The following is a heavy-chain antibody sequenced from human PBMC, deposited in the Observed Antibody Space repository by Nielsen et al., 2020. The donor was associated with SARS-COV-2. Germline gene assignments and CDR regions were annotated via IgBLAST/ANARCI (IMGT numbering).Heavy chain of an antibody. CDR3: ARDINSSPYYFDY. V-gene: IGHV3-30*09. CDR2: LWSDGSNK. Sequence: GESLKISCVASGFTFSRCAMHWVRQAPGKGLEWVAVLWSDGSNKYYADSVKGRFAISRDNSKNTVYLQMDSLRADDTAVYYCARDINSSPYYFDYWGPGTPVIVSP. D-gene: IGHD6-13*01. CDR1: GFTFSRCA. J-gene: IGHJ4*02.